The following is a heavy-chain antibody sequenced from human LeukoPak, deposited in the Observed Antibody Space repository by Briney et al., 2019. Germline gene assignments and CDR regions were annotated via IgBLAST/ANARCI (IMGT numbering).Heavy chain of an antibody. V-gene: IGHV4-59*06. J-gene: IGHJ4*02. D-gene: IGHD3-16*01. CDR3: ARGGAMGYFDY. Sequence: SETLSLTCTVSGGSISSYYWSWIRQHPGKGLEWIGYIYYSGSTYYNPSLKSRVTISVDTSKNQFSLKLSSVTAADTAVYYCARGGAMGYFDYWGQGTLVTVSS. CDR1: GGSISSYY. CDR2: IYYSGST.